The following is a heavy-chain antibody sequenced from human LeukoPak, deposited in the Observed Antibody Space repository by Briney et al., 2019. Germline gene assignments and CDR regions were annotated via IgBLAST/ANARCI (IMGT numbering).Heavy chain of an antibody. CDR3: ARRAVDNSYYYYMDV. Sequence: GGSLRLSCAVSGFTFSSYAMSWVRQAPGKGLEWVANIKQDGSEKNYVDSVKGRFTISRDNAKNSVDLQMNSLRVEDTAVYYCARRAVDNSYYYYMDVWGKGTTVTVSS. J-gene: IGHJ6*03. D-gene: IGHD6-19*01. V-gene: IGHV3-7*01. CDR1: GFTFSSYA. CDR2: IKQDGSEK.